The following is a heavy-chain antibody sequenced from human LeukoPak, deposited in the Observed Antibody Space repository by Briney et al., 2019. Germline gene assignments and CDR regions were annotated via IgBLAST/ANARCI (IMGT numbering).Heavy chain of an antibody. Sequence: GSLRLSCAASGFTFSTYGMSWIRQPPGKGLEWIGEINHSGSTNYNPSLKSRVTISVDTSKNQFSLKLSSVTAADTAVYYCARGRKGVPAARHWFDPWGQGTLVTVSS. CDR1: GFTFSTYG. J-gene: IGHJ5*02. CDR3: ARGRKGVPAARHWFDP. D-gene: IGHD2-2*01. V-gene: IGHV4-34*01. CDR2: INHSGST.